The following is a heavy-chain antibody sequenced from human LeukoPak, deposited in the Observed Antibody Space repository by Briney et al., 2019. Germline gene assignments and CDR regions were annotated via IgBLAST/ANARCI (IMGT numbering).Heavy chain of an antibody. Sequence: GRSLRLSCAASGFTFSSYAMHWVRQAPGKGLEWVAVISYDGSNKYYADSVKGRFTISRDNSKNTLYLQMNSLRAEDTAVYYGARDVRSAAALYYFDYWGQGNLVTVSS. V-gene: IGHV3-30*04. CDR3: ARDVRSAAALYYFDY. D-gene: IGHD2-2*01. CDR1: GFTFSSYA. J-gene: IGHJ4*02. CDR2: ISYDGSNK.